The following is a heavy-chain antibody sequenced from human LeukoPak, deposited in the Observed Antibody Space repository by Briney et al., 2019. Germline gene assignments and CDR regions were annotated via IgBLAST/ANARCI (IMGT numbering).Heavy chain of an antibody. CDR1: GFTFGDYA. Sequence: GRSLRLSCAASGFTFGDYAMHWVRQAPGKGLEWVSGISWNSDTIDYADSVKGRFTISRDNAKNSLYLQMNSLRPEDMALYYCAKSPAGTAVTTDYFHYWGQGTLVTVSS. J-gene: IGHJ4*02. V-gene: IGHV3-9*03. CDR3: AKSPAGTAVTTDYFHY. D-gene: IGHD4-17*01. CDR2: ISWNSDTI.